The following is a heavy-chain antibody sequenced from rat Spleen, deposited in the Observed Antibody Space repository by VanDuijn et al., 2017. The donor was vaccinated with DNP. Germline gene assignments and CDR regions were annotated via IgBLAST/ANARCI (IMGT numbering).Heavy chain of an antibody. V-gene: IGHV5-7*01. CDR3: ARHPTGTDFDF. Sequence: EVQLVESGGGLVQPGRSLKLSCAASGFTFSDSNMAWVRQAPKKGLEWVTTITFDGSSTYYRDSVKGRFTVSRDNAKNTLYLQMDSLRSEDTATYYCARHPTGTDFDFWGQGVMVTVSS. D-gene: IGHD1-4*01. J-gene: IGHJ2*01. CDR1: GFTFSDSN. CDR2: ITFDGSST.